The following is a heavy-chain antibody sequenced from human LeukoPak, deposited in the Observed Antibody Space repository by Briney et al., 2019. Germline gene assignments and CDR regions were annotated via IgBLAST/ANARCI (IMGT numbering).Heavy chain of an antibody. V-gene: IGHV1-69*05. CDR3: ASQYSSSSGGVDY. CDR1: GGTFSSYA. Sequence: SVKVSCKASGGTFSSYAISWVRQAPGQGLEWMGGIIPIFGTANYAQKFQGRVTITTDESTSTAYMELSSLRSEDTAVYYCASQYSSSSGGVDYWGQGTLVTVSS. D-gene: IGHD6-6*01. CDR2: IIPIFGTA. J-gene: IGHJ4*02.